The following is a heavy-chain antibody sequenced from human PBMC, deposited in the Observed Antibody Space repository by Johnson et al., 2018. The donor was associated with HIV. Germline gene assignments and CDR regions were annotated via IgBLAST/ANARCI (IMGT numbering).Heavy chain of an antibody. V-gene: IGHV3-7*01. CDR3: AREALPRGLQSSFGGAFDI. CDR2: INQDENVT. J-gene: IGHJ3*02. Sequence: VQLLESGGGLVQPGGSLRLSCAASGFTFSSQWMNWVRQAPGKGLEGVAIINQDENVTHYVDSVKGRFTISGDNAKNSLFLQMNSLRAEDTAVYYCAREALPRGLQSSFGGAFDIWGQGTMVTVSS. D-gene: IGHD3-16*01. CDR1: GFTFSSQW.